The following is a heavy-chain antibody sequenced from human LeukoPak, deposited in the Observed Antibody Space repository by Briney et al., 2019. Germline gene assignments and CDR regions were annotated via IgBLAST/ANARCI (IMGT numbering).Heavy chain of an antibody. CDR2: IYYSGST. D-gene: IGHD5-24*01. CDR1: GGSISSYY. CDR3: ARVGSRDGYNLGIWAFDI. J-gene: IGHJ3*02. Sequence: PSETLSLTCTVSGGSISSYYWNWIRQPPGKGLEWIGYIYYSGSTNYNPSLKSRVTISVDTSKNQFSLKLSSVTAADTAVYYCARVGSRDGYNLGIWAFDIWGQGTMVTVSS. V-gene: IGHV4-59*01.